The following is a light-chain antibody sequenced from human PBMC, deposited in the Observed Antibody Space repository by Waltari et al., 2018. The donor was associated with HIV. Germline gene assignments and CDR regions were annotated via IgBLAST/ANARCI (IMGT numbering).Light chain of an antibody. V-gene: IGLV3-25*03. CDR1: ALPKHN. Sequence: SYELTQPPSVSVSPGQTARITCPGDALPKHNAYWYQQKPGQAPVLVIYKDNERPSGIPERFSGSSSGTTVTLTISGVQTEDEADYYCQSADSSGTYPDVFGTGTKVTVL. CDR3: QSADSSGTYPDV. J-gene: IGLJ1*01. CDR2: KDN.